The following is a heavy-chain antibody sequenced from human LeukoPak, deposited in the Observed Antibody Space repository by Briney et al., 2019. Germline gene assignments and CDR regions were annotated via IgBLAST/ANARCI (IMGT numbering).Heavy chain of an antibody. CDR2: IYSSVAT. CDR3: AGDRDSSSHFGY. CDR1: GVTVSSNY. Sequence: GGSLRLSRAASGVTVSSNYMSWVRHAPGKGLARVSVIYSSVATSYAASVKGRSTISSDNSKNTQYLQMNSLRAEYTAVYYCAGDRDSSSHFGYGGQGTLVTVSS. V-gene: IGHV3-66*01. J-gene: IGHJ4*02. D-gene: IGHD6-13*01.